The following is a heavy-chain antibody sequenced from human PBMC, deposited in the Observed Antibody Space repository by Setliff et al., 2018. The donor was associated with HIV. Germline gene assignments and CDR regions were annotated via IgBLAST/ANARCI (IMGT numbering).Heavy chain of an antibody. CDR2: INAGNGNT. D-gene: IGHD3-3*01. J-gene: IGHJ2*01. Sequence: ASVKVSCKASGYTFTSYAMHWVRQAPGQRLEWMGWINAGNGNTKYSQKFQGRVTITRDTSASTAYMELSSLRSEDTAVYYCARVPITIFGVPSWYFDLWGRGTLVTGSS. V-gene: IGHV1-3*01. CDR1: GYTFTSYA. CDR3: ARVPITIFGVPSWYFDL.